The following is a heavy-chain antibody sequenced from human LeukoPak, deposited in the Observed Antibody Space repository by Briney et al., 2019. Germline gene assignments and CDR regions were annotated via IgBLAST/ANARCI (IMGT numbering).Heavy chain of an antibody. CDR2: ISSSSSYI. Sequence: GGSLRLSCAASGFTFSSYSMNWVRQAPGKGLEWVSSISSSSSYIYYADSLKGRITISRDNARNSLHLHLNSLRAEDTAVYYCARDPAAAGTFDYWGQGTLVTVSS. CDR1: GFTFSSYS. D-gene: IGHD6-13*01. V-gene: IGHV3-21*01. CDR3: ARDPAAAGTFDY. J-gene: IGHJ4*02.